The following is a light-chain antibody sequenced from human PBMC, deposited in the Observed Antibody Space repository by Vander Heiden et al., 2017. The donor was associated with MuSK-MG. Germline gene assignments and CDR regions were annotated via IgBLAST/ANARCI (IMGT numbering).Light chain of an antibody. Sequence: EIVLTQSPATLSLSPGERATLSRRASQSVSSYLAWYQQKPGQAPRLLIYDASNRATGIPARFSGSGSGTDFTLTISSLEPEDFAVYYCQQRSNWPQNTFGGGTKVEIK. J-gene: IGKJ4*01. CDR2: DAS. CDR3: QQRSNWPQNT. V-gene: IGKV3-11*01. CDR1: QSVSSY.